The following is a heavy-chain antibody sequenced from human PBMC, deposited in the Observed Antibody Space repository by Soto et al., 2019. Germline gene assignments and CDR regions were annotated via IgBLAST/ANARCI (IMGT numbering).Heavy chain of an antibody. CDR1: GFTFSDAW. CDR3: TTDLWRIAVVVGSTGYFNP. V-gene: IGHV3-15*01. Sequence: LRLSCAASGFTFSDAWMSWVRQAPGKGLDWVGRIKSKSDGGTTEYAAPVRGRFTISRDDSKNTLYLQMNGLKTEDTAVYYCTTDLWRIAVVVGSTGYFNPWGQGTPVTVSS. D-gene: IGHD2-15*01. CDR2: IKSKSDGGTT. J-gene: IGHJ5*02.